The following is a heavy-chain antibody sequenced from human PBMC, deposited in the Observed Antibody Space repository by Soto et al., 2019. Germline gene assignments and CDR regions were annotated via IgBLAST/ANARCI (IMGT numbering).Heavy chain of an antibody. J-gene: IGHJ5*02. D-gene: IGHD3-10*01. CDR1: GYTLTELS. Sequence: ASVKVSCKVSGYTLTELSMHWVRQAPGKGLEGMGGFDPEDGETIYAQKFQGRVTMTEDKSTDTAYMELSSLRSEDTAVYYCATDAPGPGGWFDPWGQGTLVTVSS. V-gene: IGHV1-24*01. CDR2: FDPEDGET. CDR3: ATDAPGPGGWFDP.